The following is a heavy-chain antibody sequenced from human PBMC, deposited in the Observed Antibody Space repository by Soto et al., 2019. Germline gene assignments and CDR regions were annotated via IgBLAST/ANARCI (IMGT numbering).Heavy chain of an antibody. CDR3: ARVGGYCSSTSCPTRIYYYYYYGMDV. V-gene: IGHV1-69*13. CDR1: GGTFSSYA. J-gene: IGHJ6*02. Sequence: GASVKVSCKASGGTFSSYAISWVRQAPGQGLEWMGGITPIFGTANYAQKFQGRVTITADESTSTAYMELSSLRSEDTAVYYCARVGGYCSSTSCPTRIYYYYYYGMDVWGQGTTVTVSS. CDR2: ITPIFGTA. D-gene: IGHD2-2*03.